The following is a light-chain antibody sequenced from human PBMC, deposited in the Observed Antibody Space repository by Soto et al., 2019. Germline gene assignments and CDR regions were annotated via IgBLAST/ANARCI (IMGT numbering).Light chain of an antibody. Sequence: ATQLTQSPSSLSASIGDGVTITCRASQGIRSALAWYQQKPGQAPKLLIYDASTLETGVPSRFSGSGSGTEFTLTISGRQPEDFAAYFCQQYNNYPVTFGQGTRLEIK. CDR3: QQYNNYPVT. CDR2: DAS. CDR1: QGIRSA. J-gene: IGKJ5*01. V-gene: IGKV1D-13*01.